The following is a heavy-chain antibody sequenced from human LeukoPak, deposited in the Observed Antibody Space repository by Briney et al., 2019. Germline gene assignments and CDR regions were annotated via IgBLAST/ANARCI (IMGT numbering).Heavy chain of an antibody. J-gene: IGHJ5*02. CDR1: SWTFISSW. CDR3: ARTLNRLRGFDP. CDR2: IFPGDSET. V-gene: IGHV5-51*01. Sequence: GESLQISCKDSSWTFISSWVGWVRQMPGKGLEWMGIIFPGDSETRYSPTFQGQVTISADKSTNTVYLQWGSLKASDTAIYYCARTLNRLRGFDPWGQGTLVTVRS.